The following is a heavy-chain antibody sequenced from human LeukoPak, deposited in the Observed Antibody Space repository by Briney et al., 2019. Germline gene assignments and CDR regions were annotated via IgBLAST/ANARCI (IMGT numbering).Heavy chain of an antibody. CDR3: VRIVGVPTADNY. J-gene: IGHJ4*02. D-gene: IGHD2-2*01. CDR2: INSDGSST. V-gene: IGHV3-74*01. CDR1: GFTFSTYW. Sequence: GGSLRLSCVASGFTFSTYWMHWVRQAPGKGLVWVSRINSDGSSTSYADSVKGRFTISRDNAKNTLYLQMNSLRAQDTAVYYCVRIVGVPTADNYWGQGTLVTVSS.